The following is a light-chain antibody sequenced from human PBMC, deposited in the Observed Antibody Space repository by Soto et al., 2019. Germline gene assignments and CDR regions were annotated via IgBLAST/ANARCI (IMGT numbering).Light chain of an antibody. CDR3: ASYTSSRVWV. CDR2: EVT. V-gene: IGLV2-18*02. J-gene: IGLJ3*02. CDR1: GSDVGSYNR. Sequence: QSALTQPPSVSGSHGQSVTISCTGTGSDVGSYNRVSWYQQPPGTAPKLIIYEVTNRPSGVPVRFSGSKSANMASLTISGLQAEDEADYYCASYTSSRVWVFGGGTKLTVL.